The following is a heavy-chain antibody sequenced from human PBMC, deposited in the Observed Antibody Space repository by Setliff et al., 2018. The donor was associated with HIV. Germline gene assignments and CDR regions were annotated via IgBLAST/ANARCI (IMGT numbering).Heavy chain of an antibody. CDR2: IYTDGYT. V-gene: IGHV4-61*09. CDR3: ARQSTVAAAGFDF. Sequence: LSLTCTVSGGSIRSGSYYWTWIRQPAGKGPEWIGHIYTDGYTNYNPSLKSRVTISVDTSKRQFSLKLDSVTAADTAIYYCARQSTVAAAGFDFWGQGTLVTAPQ. CDR1: GGSIRSGSYY. D-gene: IGHD6-13*01. J-gene: IGHJ4*02.